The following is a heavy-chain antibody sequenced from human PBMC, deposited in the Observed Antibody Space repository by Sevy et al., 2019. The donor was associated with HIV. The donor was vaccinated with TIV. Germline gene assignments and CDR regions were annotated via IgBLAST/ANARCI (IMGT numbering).Heavy chain of an antibody. CDR2: ICYSGTT. V-gene: IGHV4-61*01. CDR1: GGSVGSGSYY. Sequence: SETLSLTCAVSGGSVGSGSYYWSWIRQPPGKGLEWIGYICYSGTTNYNPSLKSRVAISVDTSKNQFSLKLSSVTAADTAVYYCARFAGLVWFGELVPYYFDYWGQGTLVTVSS. CDR3: ARFAGLVWFGELVPYYFDY. J-gene: IGHJ4*02. D-gene: IGHD3-10*01.